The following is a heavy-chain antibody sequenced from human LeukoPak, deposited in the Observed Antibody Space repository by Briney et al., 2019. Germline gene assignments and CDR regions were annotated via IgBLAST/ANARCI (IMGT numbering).Heavy chain of an antibody. V-gene: IGHV4-59*01. D-gene: IGHD2-15*01. CDR2: IYYSGST. Sequence: SETLSPTCTVSGGSISSYYWNWIRQPPGKGLEWIGSIYYSGSTNYNPSLKSRLTISVDTSKNQFSLKLNSVTAADTAMYYCAREGYCSGGSCARYFQHWGQGTLVTVSS. J-gene: IGHJ1*01. CDR3: AREGYCSGGSCARYFQH. CDR1: GGSISSYY.